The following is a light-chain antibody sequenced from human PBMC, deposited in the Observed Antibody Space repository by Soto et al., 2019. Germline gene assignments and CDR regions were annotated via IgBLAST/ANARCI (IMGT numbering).Light chain of an antibody. J-gene: IGKJ1*01. CDR3: HQYNNWPWT. Sequence: ETVITQSPVTLAVSPGDTATLSCRASQRVSSHLAWYQQKPGQAPRLLIYAASTRATGIPVRFSGSGSETEFTLTIRSLQSEDFALYYCHQYNNWPWTFGQGTKVDI. CDR1: QRVSSH. V-gene: IGKV3-15*01. CDR2: AAS.